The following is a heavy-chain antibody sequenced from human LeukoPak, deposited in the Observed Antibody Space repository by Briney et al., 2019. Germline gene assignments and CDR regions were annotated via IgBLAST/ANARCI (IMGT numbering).Heavy chain of an antibody. CDR2: ISGSGDST. CDR3: AKRPGYSSSWYYFDY. CDR1: GFTFTNYA. V-gene: IGHV3-23*01. D-gene: IGHD6-13*01. Sequence: GGSLRLSCAASGFTFTNYAMSWVRQAPGKGLEWVSAISGSGDSTYYADSVKGRFTISRDNSKNTLYLQMNSLRAEDTAIYYCAKRPGYSSSWYYFDYWGQGTLVTVSS. J-gene: IGHJ4*02.